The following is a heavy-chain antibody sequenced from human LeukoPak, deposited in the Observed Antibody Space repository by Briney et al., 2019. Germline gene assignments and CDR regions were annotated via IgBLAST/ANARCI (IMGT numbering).Heavy chain of an antibody. CDR1: GYSFTRYW. CDR3: ARHPDQGWFDP. V-gene: IGHV5-51*01. Sequence: GESLKISCKGCGYSFTRYWIGWVRQMPGKGLEWVGIIYPGDSDTRYSPSFQGQVTISADKSISTAYLQWSSLKASDTAMYYCARHPDQGWFDPWGQGTLVTVSS. CDR2: IYPGDSDT. J-gene: IGHJ5*02.